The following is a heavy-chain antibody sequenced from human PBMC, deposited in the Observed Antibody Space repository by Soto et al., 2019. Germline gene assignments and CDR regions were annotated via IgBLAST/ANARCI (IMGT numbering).Heavy chain of an antibody. CDR2: ISYDGSNK. V-gene: IGHV3-30-3*01. J-gene: IGHJ4*02. CDR1: GFTFSSYA. CDR3: ARNPKSPGYSYGYYFDY. Sequence: LRLSCAASGFTFSSYAMHWVRQAPGKGLEWVAVISYDGSNKYYADSVKGRFTISRGDSKNTLYLQMNSLRAEDTAVYYCARNPKSPGYSYGYYFDYWGQGTLVTVSS. D-gene: IGHD5-18*01.